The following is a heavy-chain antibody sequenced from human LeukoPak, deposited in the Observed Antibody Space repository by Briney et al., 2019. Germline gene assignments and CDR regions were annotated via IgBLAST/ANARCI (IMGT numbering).Heavy chain of an antibody. Sequence: ASVKVSCKASGYTXTSYGISWVRQAPGQGLEWMGCISAYNGNTNYAQKLQGRVTMTTDTSTSTAYMELRSLRSDDTAVYYCARGLPAYSSSWYGDYWGQGTLVTVSS. V-gene: IGHV1-18*01. CDR2: ISAYNGNT. D-gene: IGHD6-13*01. CDR1: GYTXTSYG. CDR3: ARGLPAYSSSWYGDY. J-gene: IGHJ4*02.